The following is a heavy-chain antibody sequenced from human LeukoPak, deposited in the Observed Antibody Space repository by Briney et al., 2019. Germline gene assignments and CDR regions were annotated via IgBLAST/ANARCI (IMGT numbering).Heavy chain of an antibody. CDR1: GFTFSSYV. CDR3: AKDIDSSGYYPWFDP. V-gene: IGHV3-30*02. CDR2: IRYDGSNK. D-gene: IGHD3-22*01. J-gene: IGHJ5*02. Sequence: GGSLRLSCAASGFTFSSYVMHWVRQAPGKGLEWVAFIRYDGSNKYYSDSVKGRFTISRDNSKNTLYLQMNSLRAEDTALYYCAKDIDSSGYYPWFDPWGQGTLVTVSS.